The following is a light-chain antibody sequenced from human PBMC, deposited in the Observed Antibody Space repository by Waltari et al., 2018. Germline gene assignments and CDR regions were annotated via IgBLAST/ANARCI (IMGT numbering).Light chain of an antibody. Sequence: DIQMTQSPSSLSASVGDKVTITCRASQGISNWLAWYQQKPGKAPKLLIYATSSLQIGVPSRFSVSGSGTDYTLTISSLQPEDFATYYCQQGYNTPRTFGQGTKVEFK. CDR3: QQGYNTPRT. CDR2: ATS. V-gene: IGKV1-12*01. CDR1: QGISNW. J-gene: IGKJ1*01.